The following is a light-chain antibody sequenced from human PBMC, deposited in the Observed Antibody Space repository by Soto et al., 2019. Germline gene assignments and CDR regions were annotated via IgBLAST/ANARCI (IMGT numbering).Light chain of an antibody. CDR2: WAS. CDR1: QSVLYSSNSENY. V-gene: IGKV4-1*01. CDR3: QQLNSYPYT. J-gene: IGKJ2*01. Sequence: DIVMTQSPDSLAVSLGERATINCKSSQSVLYSSNSENYLAWYQQKPGQPPKLLIYWASTRESGVPDRFSGSGSGTDFTLTISSLQAEDVAVYYCQQLNSYPYTFGQGTKLEIK.